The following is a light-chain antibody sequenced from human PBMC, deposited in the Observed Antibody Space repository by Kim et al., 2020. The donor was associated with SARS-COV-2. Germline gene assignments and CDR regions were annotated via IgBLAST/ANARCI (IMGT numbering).Light chain of an antibody. J-gene: IGLJ2*01. Sequence: SYELTQPPSVSVSPGQTASITCSGDKLGDKYACWYQQKPGQSPVLVIYQDSKRPSGIPERFSGSNSGNTATLTISGTQAMVEADYYCQAWDSSTAALFGG. CDR1: KLGDKY. CDR3: QAWDSSTAAL. V-gene: IGLV3-1*01. CDR2: QDS.